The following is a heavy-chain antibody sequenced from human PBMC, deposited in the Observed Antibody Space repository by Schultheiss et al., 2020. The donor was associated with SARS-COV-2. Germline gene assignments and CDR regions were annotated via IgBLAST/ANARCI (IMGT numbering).Heavy chain of an antibody. CDR3: ARDCGGDCYSYYYYGMDV. V-gene: IGHV3-33*08. CDR1: GFTFSSYG. D-gene: IGHD2-21*02. Sequence: GGSLRLSCAASGFTFSSYGMHWVRQAPGKGLEWVAVIWYDGSNKYYADSVKGRFTISRDNSKNTLYLQMNSLRAEDTAVYYCARDCGGDCYSYYYYGMDVWGQGTTVTVSS. CDR2: IWYDGSNK. J-gene: IGHJ6*02.